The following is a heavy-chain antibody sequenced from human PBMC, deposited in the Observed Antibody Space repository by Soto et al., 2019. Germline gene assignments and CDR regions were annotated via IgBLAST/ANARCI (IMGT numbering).Heavy chain of an antibody. CDR2: INHSGST. CDR1: GGSFSGYY. D-gene: IGHD2-2*01. Sequence: SETLSLTCAVYGGSFSGYYWSWIRQPPGKGLEWIGEINHSGSTNYNPSLKSRVTISVDTSKNQFSLKLSSVTAADTAVYYCARILGYCSSTSCYVQYYYYYYMDVWGKGTTVTVSS. J-gene: IGHJ6*03. CDR3: ARILGYCSSTSCYVQYYYYYYMDV. V-gene: IGHV4-34*01.